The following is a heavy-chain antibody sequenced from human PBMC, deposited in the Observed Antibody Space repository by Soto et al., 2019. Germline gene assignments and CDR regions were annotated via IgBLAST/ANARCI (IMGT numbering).Heavy chain of an antibody. CDR2: ISAYNGNT. D-gene: IGHD2-15*01. CDR3: ARGHQYCSGGSCYRGAYYFDY. CDR1: GYTFTSYG. V-gene: IGHV1-18*01. Sequence: ASVKVSCKASGYTFTSYGISWVRQAPGQGLEWIGWISAYNGNTNYAQKLQGRVTMTTDTSTSSAYMELRSLRSDDTAVYYCARGHQYCSGGSCYRGAYYFDYWCQGTLVTVSS. J-gene: IGHJ4*02.